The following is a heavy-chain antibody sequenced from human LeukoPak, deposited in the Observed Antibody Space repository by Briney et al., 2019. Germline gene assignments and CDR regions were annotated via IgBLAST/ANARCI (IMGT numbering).Heavy chain of an antibody. CDR3: ARVGGGGSYDFDY. V-gene: IGHV3-7*01. D-gene: IGHD1-26*01. Sequence: LTGGSLRLSCAASGFTFSSYWMSWVRQAPGKGLEWVANIEQDGSEKYYVDSVKGRFTISRDNAKNSLYLQMNSLRAEDTAVYYCARVGGGGSYDFDYWGQGTLVTVSS. CDR1: GFTFSSYW. CDR2: IEQDGSEK. J-gene: IGHJ4*02.